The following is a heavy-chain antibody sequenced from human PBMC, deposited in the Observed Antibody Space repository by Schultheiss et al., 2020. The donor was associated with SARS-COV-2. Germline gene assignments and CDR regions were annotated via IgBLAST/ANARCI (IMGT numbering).Heavy chain of an antibody. CDR2: INSDGGTT. Sequence: GGSLRLSCAASGFAFSSYAMSWVRQAPGKGLEWVGRINSDGGTTNYADSVKGRFTISRDNSKSTLYLQINSLRAEDTAIYYCANLGRKSDSGYWGQGTLVTVSS. V-gene: IGHV3-23*01. CDR1: GFAFSSYA. J-gene: IGHJ4*02. D-gene: IGHD2-21*02. CDR3: ANLGRKSDSGY.